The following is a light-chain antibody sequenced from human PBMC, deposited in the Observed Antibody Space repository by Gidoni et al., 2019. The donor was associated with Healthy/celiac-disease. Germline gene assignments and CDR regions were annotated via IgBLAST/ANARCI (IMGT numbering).Light chain of an antibody. CDR3: QQYYSTPTWT. J-gene: IGKJ1*01. Sequence: DLVMTQSPDSLAVSLGERATINCKSSQSVLYSSNNKNYLAWYQQKPGQPPKLLIYWASTRESGVPDRFSGSGSGTDFTLTISSLKAEDVAVYYCQQYYSTPTWTFGQGTKVEIK. V-gene: IGKV4-1*01. CDR2: WAS. CDR1: QSVLYSSNNKNY.